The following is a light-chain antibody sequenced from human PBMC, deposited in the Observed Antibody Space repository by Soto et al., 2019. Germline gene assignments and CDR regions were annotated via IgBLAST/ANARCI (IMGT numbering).Light chain of an antibody. V-gene: IGKV1-39*01. CDR1: QSISSY. Sequence: DIQMTQSPSSLSASVGDRVTITCRASQSISSYLNWYQQKPGKAPKLLIYAASSLQSGVPSRFSGGGSGTDFTLTISSLQPEDFATFYCQQSYSIPFTFGPGTRVDIK. CDR2: AAS. J-gene: IGKJ3*01. CDR3: QQSYSIPFT.